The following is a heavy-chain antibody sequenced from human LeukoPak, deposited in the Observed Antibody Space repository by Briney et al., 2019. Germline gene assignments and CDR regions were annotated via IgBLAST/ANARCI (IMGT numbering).Heavy chain of an antibody. CDR2: IYYSGST. CDR3: AHTLRSSSSWYHYYYGMDV. CDR1: GGSISSSSYY. J-gene: IGHJ6*02. Sequence: PSETLSLTCTVSGGSISSSSYYWGWIRQPPGKGLEWIGSIYYSGSTYYNPSLKSRVTTSVDTSKNQFSLKLSSVTAADTAVYYCAHTLRSSSSWYHYYYGMDVWGQGTTVTVSS. D-gene: IGHD6-13*01. V-gene: IGHV4-39*01.